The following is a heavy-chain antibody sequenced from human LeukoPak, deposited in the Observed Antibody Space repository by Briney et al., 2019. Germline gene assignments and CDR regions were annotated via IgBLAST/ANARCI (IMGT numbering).Heavy chain of an antibody. CDR1: GGTFSSYA. CDR2: INPNSGGT. V-gene: IGHV1-2*06. CDR3: ARGYCSGGTCYLVENWLDP. Sequence: ASVKVSCKASGGTFSSYAISWVRQAPGQGLEWMGRINPNSGGTDYAQNFQGRVTMTRDTSISTAYMELSRLRSDDTAVYYCARGYCSGGTCYLVENWLDPWGQGTLVTVSS. D-gene: IGHD2-15*01. J-gene: IGHJ5*02.